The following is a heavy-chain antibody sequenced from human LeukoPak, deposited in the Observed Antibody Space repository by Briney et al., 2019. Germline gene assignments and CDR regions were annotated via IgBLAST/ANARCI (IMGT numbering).Heavy chain of an antibody. CDR2: ISSSGSTI. Sequence: GGSLRLSCAVSGVSVSSNYMCWARQAPGKGLEWVSYISSSGSTIYYADSVKGRFTISRDNAKNSLYLQMNSLRAEDTAVYYCAREAYDSFDYWGQGTLVTVSS. V-gene: IGHV3-11*01. CDR3: AREAYDSFDY. CDR1: GVSVSSNY. D-gene: IGHD3-22*01. J-gene: IGHJ4*02.